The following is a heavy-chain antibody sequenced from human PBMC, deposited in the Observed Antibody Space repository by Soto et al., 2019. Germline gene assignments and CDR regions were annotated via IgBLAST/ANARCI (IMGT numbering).Heavy chain of an antibody. J-gene: IGHJ3*02. CDR3: ARDRVGWEHYDILTGYSTVDAFDI. CDR1: GFTFSSYS. D-gene: IGHD3-9*01. CDR2: ISSSSSTI. Sequence: GGSLRLSCAASGFTFSSYSMNWVRQAPGKGLEWVSYISSSSSTIYYADSVKGRFTISRDNAKNSLYLQMNSLRAEDAAVYYCARDRVGWEHYDILTGYSTVDAFDIWGQGTMVTVSS. V-gene: IGHV3-48*01.